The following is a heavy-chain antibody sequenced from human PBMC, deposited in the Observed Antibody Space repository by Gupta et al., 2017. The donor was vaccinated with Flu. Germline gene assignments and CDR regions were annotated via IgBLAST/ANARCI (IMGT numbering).Heavy chain of an antibody. V-gene: IGHV4-4*07. Sequence: QVQLQESRPGLVNPSDTLSLTCTVSGASISSYYWSWIRQPAGQGLEWIGRIYTSGSTNYHPSLKRRVTMSVDTSKNQFSLKLSSVTAADTAVYYCARTSYYDSSGYYPMGYFDYWGQGTLVTVSS. CDR2: IYTSGST. J-gene: IGHJ4*02. D-gene: IGHD3-22*01. CDR1: GASISSYY. CDR3: ARTSYYDSSGYYPMGYFDY.